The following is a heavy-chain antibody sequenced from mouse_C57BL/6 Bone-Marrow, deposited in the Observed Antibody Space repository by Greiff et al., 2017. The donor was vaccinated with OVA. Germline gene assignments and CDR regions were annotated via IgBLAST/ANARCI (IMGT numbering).Heavy chain of an antibody. CDR2: IYPGDGDT. V-gene: IGHV1-80*01. CDR3: ARRTPITTVPKRGYYFDY. Sequence: QVQLQQSGAELVKPGASVKISCKASGYAFSSYWMNWVKQRPGKGLEWIGQIYPGDGDTNYNGKFKGKATLTADKSSSTAYMQLSSLTSEDSAVYFCARRTPITTVPKRGYYFDYWGQGTTLTVSS. CDR1: GYAFSSYW. J-gene: IGHJ2*01. D-gene: IGHD1-1*01.